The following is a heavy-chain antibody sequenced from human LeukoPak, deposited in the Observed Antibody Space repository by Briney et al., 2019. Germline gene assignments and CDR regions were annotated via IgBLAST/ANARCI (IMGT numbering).Heavy chain of an antibody. Sequence: GGSLRLSCAASGFTFSSYSMNWVRQAPGKGLEWVSSISSSSSYIYYADSVKGRFTISRDNAKNSLYLQMNSLRAEDTAVYYCVRDLPKDYGDYPLDVWGKGTTVTVSS. D-gene: IGHD4-17*01. J-gene: IGHJ6*04. CDR2: ISSSSSYI. V-gene: IGHV3-21*01. CDR1: GFTFSSYS. CDR3: VRDLPKDYGDYPLDV.